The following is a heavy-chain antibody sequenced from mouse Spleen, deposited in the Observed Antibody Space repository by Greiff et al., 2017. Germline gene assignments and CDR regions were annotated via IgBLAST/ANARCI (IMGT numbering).Heavy chain of an antibody. CDR1: GYTFTDYN. Sequence: VQLQQSGPELVKPGASVKIPCKASGYTFTDYNMDWVKQSHGKSLEWIGDINPNNGGTIYNQKFKGKATLTVDKSSSTAYMELRSLTSEDTAVYYCARSGSYYSYDVAWFAYWGQGTLVTVSA. CDR3: ARSGSYYSYDVAWFAY. CDR2: INPNNGGT. V-gene: IGHV1-18*01. D-gene: IGHD2-12*01. J-gene: IGHJ3*01.